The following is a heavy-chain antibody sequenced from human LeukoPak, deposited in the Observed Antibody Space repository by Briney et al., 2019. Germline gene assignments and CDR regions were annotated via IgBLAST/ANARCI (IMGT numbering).Heavy chain of an antibody. V-gene: IGHV3-7*03. CDR2: INQDGRDK. Sequence: GVSLTLSSAASGFTFSSYWMSWVRQAPGKGLEWVTNINQDGRDKYYVYFVKGRFPIARDNAKNSLYLQMNSLRAEDTAVYYCARVDGHAHWFDPWGQGTLVTVSS. CDR1: GFTFSSYW. J-gene: IGHJ5*02. CDR3: ARVDGHAHWFDP.